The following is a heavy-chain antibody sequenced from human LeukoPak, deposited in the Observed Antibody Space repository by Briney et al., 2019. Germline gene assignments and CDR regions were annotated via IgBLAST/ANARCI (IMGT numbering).Heavy chain of an antibody. CDR2: IYYSGST. CDR1: GGSISSSSDY. V-gene: IGHV4-39*01. D-gene: IGHD3-10*01. CDR3: ARLVGGGRAIFY. Sequence: SETLSLTCTVSGGSISSSSDYWGWIRQPPGKGLEWIGSIYYSGSTYYNPSLKSRVTISVDTSKNQFSLKLSSVTAADTAVYYCARLVGGGRAIFYWGQGTLVTVSS. J-gene: IGHJ4*02.